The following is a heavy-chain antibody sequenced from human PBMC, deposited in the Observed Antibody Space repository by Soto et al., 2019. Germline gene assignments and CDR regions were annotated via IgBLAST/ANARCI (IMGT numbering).Heavy chain of an antibody. V-gene: IGHV4-39*01. CDR3: ARRVHDYGDYSHPRMDV. CDR1: GGSISSSSYY. J-gene: IGHJ6*02. D-gene: IGHD4-17*01. CDR2: IYYSGST. Sequence: SETLSLTCTVSGGSISSSSYYWGWIRQPPGKGLEWIGSIYYSGSTYYNPSLKSRVTISVDTSKNQFSLKLSSVTAADTAVCYCARRVHDYGDYSHPRMDVWGQGTTVTVSS.